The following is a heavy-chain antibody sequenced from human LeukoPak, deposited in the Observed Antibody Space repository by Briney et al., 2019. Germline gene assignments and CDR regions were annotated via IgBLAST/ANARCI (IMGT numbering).Heavy chain of an antibody. J-gene: IGHJ4*02. CDR3: ARSCPIVVVVAATPDYFDY. CDR1: GGSISSYY. D-gene: IGHD2-15*01. CDR2: IYYSGST. Sequence: SETLSLTCTVSGGSISSYYWSWIRQPPGKGLEWIGYIYYSGSTNYNPSLKSRVTISVDTSKNQFSLKLSSVTAADTAVYYCARSCPIVVVVAATPDYFDYWGQGTLVTVSS. V-gene: IGHV4-59*01.